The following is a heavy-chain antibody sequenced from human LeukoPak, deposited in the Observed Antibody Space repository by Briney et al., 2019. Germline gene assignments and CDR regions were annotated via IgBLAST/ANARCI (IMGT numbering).Heavy chain of an antibody. D-gene: IGHD2/OR15-2a*01. J-gene: IGHJ4*02. CDR3: AKSHSLEYRGYFDY. CDR1: GFIFSDYS. V-gene: IGHV3-48*01. CDR2: IGIDSGNT. Sequence: GGSLRLSCAASGFIFSDYSMNWVRQAPGKGLEWISYIGIDSGNTKYADSVKGRFTISRGNSKNTLYLLMNELSAEDTAVYYCAKSHSLEYRGYFDYWGQGTLVTVSS.